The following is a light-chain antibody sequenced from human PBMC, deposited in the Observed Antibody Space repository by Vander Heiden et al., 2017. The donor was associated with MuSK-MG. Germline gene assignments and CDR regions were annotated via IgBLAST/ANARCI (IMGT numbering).Light chain of an antibody. CDR1: RDIRKD. Sequence: RASRDIRKDLGWFQQKPGKAPQLLIYAASTLQTGVTSRFSGNGSGTHFTLTLSSLQPEDSATYFCLQDFQYPRTFGQATTLEIK. J-gene: IGKJ2*02. V-gene: IGKV1-6*01. CDR2: AAS. CDR3: LQDFQYPRT.